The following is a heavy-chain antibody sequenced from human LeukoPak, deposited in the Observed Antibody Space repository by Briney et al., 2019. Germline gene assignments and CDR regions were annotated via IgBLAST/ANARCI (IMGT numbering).Heavy chain of an antibody. CDR3: ARSGRGYYYVN. J-gene: IGHJ4*02. Sequence: EWVGEINHSGSTNYNPSLKTRVTISVDTSKNQFSLKLSSVTAADTAVYYCARSGRGYYYVNWGQGTLVTVSS. CDR2: INHSGST. D-gene: IGHD3-10*02. V-gene: IGHV4-34*01.